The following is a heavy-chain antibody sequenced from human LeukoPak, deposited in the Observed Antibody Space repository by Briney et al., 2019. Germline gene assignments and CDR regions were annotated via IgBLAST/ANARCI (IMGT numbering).Heavy chain of an antibody. Sequence: GGSLRLSCAASGFTFSSYDMHWVRQGTGKGLEWVSAIGTAGDTYYPGSVKGRFTTSRENAKNSLYPQMNSLRVGDTAVYYCARGRGWGTFDIWGQGTMVTVSS. CDR1: GFTFSSYD. D-gene: IGHD3-10*01. CDR3: ARGRGWGTFDI. V-gene: IGHV3-13*04. J-gene: IGHJ3*02. CDR2: IGTAGDT.